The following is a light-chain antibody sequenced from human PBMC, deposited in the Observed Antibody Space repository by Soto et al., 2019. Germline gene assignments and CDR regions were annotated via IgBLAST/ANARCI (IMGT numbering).Light chain of an antibody. CDR2: SAS. CDR1: QTIGSSY. CDR3: QHFGSLWT. J-gene: IGKJ1*01. Sequence: DIVLTQAPGTLSLSPGERATLSCRASQTIGSSYLAWYQLNPGQAPRLLIYSASSRATGVPDRFSGNGSGTDFTLYISRLEPEDFAVYYWQHFGSLWTFGPGTRVEVK. V-gene: IGKV3-20*01.